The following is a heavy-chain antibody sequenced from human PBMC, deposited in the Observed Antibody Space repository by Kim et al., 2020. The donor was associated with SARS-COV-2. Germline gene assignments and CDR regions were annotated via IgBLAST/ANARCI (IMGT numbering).Heavy chain of an antibody. J-gene: IGHJ3*02. D-gene: IGHD3-16*01. CDR3: ARARGHAYFFGLDI. V-gene: IGHV1-18*01. CDR2: INTPTCNI. CDR1: GYSFSIYG. Sequence: ASVKVSCKASGYSFSIYGINWMRQAPGQGLEWMGLINTPTCNINYAQKLQGRVTMTTDTSTNTAYMELKSLTSDDTAVYYCARARGHAYFFGLDIWGQGTMVTVSS.